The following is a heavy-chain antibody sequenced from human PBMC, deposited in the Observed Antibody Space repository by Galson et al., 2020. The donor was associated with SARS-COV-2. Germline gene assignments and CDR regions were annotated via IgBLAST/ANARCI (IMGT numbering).Heavy chain of an antibody. CDR2: IYSGGRT. D-gene: IGHD6-13*01. V-gene: IGHV3-53*01. Sequence: GRSLRLSCPASGLTVSSNYISWVRKAPGKGLEWLKVIYSGGRTYYADTVKGRFTISRDNSKNTLYLHMNSLRADDTAVYYCARDSGSSRCELRGGDMDVWGQGTTVTVSS. CDR3: ARDSGSSRCELRGGDMDV. CDR1: GLTVSSNY. J-gene: IGHJ6*02.